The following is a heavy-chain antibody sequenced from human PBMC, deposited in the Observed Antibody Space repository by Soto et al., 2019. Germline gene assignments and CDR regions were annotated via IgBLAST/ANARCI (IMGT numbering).Heavy chain of an antibody. CDR3: ASGGTSGCWKGAYDV. Sequence: QVQLVQSGAEVKKPGSSVKVSCKASGGTLNKHAITWVRRAPGQGLEWLGGIIPMFGIPNYTQKFQGRVTITADDCTNTSNMELHSLTSDDTAVYYCASGGTSGCWKGAYDVWGQGTMVTVSS. CDR2: IIPMFGIP. D-gene: IGHD6-25*01. V-gene: IGHV1-69*01. CDR1: GGTLNKHA. J-gene: IGHJ3*01.